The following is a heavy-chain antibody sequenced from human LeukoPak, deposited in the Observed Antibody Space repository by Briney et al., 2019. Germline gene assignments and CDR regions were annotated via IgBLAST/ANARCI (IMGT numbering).Heavy chain of an antibody. Sequence: PGGSLRLSCAASGFTFSSYEMNWVRQAPGKGLEWVSYISSSGSTIYYADSVKGRFTISRDNAKNSLYLQMNSLRAEDTAVYYCARLYSSGWYDFDYWGQGTLVTLSS. CDR1: GFTFSSYE. D-gene: IGHD6-19*01. V-gene: IGHV3-48*03. CDR2: ISSSGSTI. J-gene: IGHJ4*02. CDR3: ARLYSSGWYDFDY.